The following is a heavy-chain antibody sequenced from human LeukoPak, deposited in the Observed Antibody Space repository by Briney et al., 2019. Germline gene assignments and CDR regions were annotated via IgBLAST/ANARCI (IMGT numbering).Heavy chain of an antibody. D-gene: IGHD6-19*01. J-gene: IGHJ3*02. Sequence: ASVKVSCKVSGYTLTELSMHWVRQAPGKGLEWMGGFDPEDGETIYAQKFQGRATMTEDTSTDTAYMELSSLRSEDTAVYYCATDADGPTGYSSGWWQIWGQGTMVTVSS. CDR1: GYTLTELS. V-gene: IGHV1-24*01. CDR3: ATDADGPTGYSSGWWQI. CDR2: FDPEDGET.